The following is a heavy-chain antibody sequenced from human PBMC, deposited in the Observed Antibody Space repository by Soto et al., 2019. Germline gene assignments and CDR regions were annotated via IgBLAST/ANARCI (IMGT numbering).Heavy chain of an antibody. J-gene: IGHJ1*01. CDR1: GYTFSNYG. V-gene: IGHV1-18*04. CDR2: ISAYNGKT. Sequence: ASVKVSCKASGYTFSNYGISWVRQAPGQGLEWMGWISAYNGKTYDAERLQGRVTMTTDTSTSTAYMELRSLRSDDTAVYYCAREANCGSDCYSPAEYFQHWGQGXLVTVYS. D-gene: IGHD2-21*02. CDR3: AREANCGSDCYSPAEYFQH.